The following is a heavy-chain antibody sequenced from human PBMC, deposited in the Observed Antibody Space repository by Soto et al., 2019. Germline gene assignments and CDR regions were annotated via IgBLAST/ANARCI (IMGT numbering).Heavy chain of an antibody. D-gene: IGHD3-10*01. V-gene: IGHV4-61*01. Sequence: QVQLQESGPGLVMPSETLSLTCTVSGGSVSSGSYYWSWIRQPPGKGLEWIGYIYYSGSTNYNPSLKSRVTISVDTSKNQFSLKLSSVTAADTAVYYCARVNQFRGTGYWGQGTLVTVSS. J-gene: IGHJ4*02. CDR2: IYYSGST. CDR3: ARVNQFRGTGY. CDR1: GGSVSSGSYY.